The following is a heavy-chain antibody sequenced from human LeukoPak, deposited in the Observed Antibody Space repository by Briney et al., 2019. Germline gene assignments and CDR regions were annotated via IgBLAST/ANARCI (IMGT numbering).Heavy chain of an antibody. CDR1: GGTFSSYA. CDR3: ARVVGGSGSYYNTPADY. D-gene: IGHD3-10*01. V-gene: IGHV1-69*04. CDR2: IIPILGIA. J-gene: IGHJ4*02. Sequence: SVKLSCKASGGTFSSYAISWVRQPPAQGLEWMGRIIPILGIANYAQKFQGRVTITADKSTSTAYMELSSLRSEDTAVYYCARVVGGSGSYYNTPADYWGQGTLVAVSS.